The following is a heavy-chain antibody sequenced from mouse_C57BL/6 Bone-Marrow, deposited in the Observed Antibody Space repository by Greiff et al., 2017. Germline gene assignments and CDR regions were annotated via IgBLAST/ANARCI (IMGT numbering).Heavy chain of an antibody. V-gene: IGHV1-74*01. D-gene: IGHD1-1*01. CDR1: GYTFTSYW. CDR3: AIIYYYGRGYFDY. Sequence: QVHVKQPGAELVKPGASVTVSCKASGYTFTSYWMHWVKQRPGQGLEWIGRIHPSDSDTNYNQKFKGKATLTVDKSSSTAYMQLSSLTSEDSAVYYCAIIYYYGRGYFDYWGQGTTLTVSS. J-gene: IGHJ2*01. CDR2: IHPSDSDT.